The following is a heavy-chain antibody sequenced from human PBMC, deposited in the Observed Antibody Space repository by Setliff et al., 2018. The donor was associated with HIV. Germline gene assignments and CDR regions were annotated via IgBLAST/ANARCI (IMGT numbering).Heavy chain of an antibody. Sequence: LRLSCAASGFTFSSYGMHWVRQAPGKGLEWVAFIRYDGSNKYYADSVKGRFTISRDNSKNTLYLQMNSLRAEDTAVYSCARAGLYRFDYWGQGALVTVSS. J-gene: IGHJ4*02. CDR1: GFTFSSYG. V-gene: IGHV3-30*02. D-gene: IGHD2-2*02. CDR3: ARAGLYRFDY. CDR2: IRYDGSNK.